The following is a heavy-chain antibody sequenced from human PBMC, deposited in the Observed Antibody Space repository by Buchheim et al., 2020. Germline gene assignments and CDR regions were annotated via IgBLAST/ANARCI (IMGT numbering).Heavy chain of an antibody. CDR1: GFTFSSYA. Sequence: QVQLVESGGGVVQPGRSLRLSRAASGFTFSSYAMHWVRQAPGKGLEWVAVISYDGSNKYYADSVKGRFTISRDNSKNTLYLQMNSLRAEDTAVYYCARESFGGPFDYWGQGTL. D-gene: IGHD3-10*01. J-gene: IGHJ4*02. CDR2: ISYDGSNK. V-gene: IGHV3-30*04. CDR3: ARESFGGPFDY.